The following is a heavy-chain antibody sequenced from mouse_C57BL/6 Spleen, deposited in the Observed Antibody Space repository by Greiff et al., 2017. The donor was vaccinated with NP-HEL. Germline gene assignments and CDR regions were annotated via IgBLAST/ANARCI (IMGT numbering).Heavy chain of an antibody. Sequence: EVKLQESGPGLVKPSQSLSLTCSVTGYSITSGYYWNWIRQFPGNKLEWMGYISYDGSNNYNPSLKNRIPITRDTSKNQFFLKLNSVTTEDTATYYCARGGTWFAYWGQGTLVTVSA. CDR2: ISYDGSN. J-gene: IGHJ3*01. CDR1: GYSITSGYY. CDR3: ARGGTWFAY. V-gene: IGHV3-6*01.